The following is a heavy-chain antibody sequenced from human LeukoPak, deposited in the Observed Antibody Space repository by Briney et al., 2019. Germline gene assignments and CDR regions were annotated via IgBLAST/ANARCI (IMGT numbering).Heavy chain of an antibody. Sequence: SETLSLTCSVSGGSIGDYFWSWIRQPPGKGLEWIGYIYYIGSTNYNPSLKSRVTISVDTSKNQFSLKLSSVTAADTAVYYCARRRQQLVPNYWGQGTLVTVSS. CDR2: IYYIGST. J-gene: IGHJ4*02. D-gene: IGHD6-13*01. V-gene: IGHV4-59*12. CDR3: ARRRQQLVPNY. CDR1: GGSIGDYF.